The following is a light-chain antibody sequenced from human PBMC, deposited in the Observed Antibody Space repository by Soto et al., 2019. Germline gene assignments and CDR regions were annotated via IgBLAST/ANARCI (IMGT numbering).Light chain of an antibody. CDR3: GTWDRSLSAVV. J-gene: IGLJ2*01. CDR2: DND. V-gene: IGLV1-51*01. Sequence: QSVLTQPPSVSAAPGQKVTISCSGSSSNIGNNYVSWYQQLPGTAPKLLIYDNDQRPLGIPDRFSGSTSGTSATLGITGLQTGDEAHYYCGTWDRSLSAVVFGGGTKLTVL. CDR1: SSNIGNNY.